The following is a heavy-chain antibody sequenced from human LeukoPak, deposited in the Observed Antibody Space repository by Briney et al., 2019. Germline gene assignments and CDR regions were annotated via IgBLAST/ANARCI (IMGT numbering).Heavy chain of an antibody. D-gene: IGHD2-21*02. J-gene: IGHJ1*01. CDR1: GFTFSSYG. CDR3: VTMELTFCGGDCESEQFQA. V-gene: IGHV3-30*06. CDR2: ISDDGRRK. Sequence: PGGSLRLSCAASGFTFSSYGMHWVRQAPGKGLEWVALISDDGRRKDYVDSVKGRFSISRDNSKNTMYLQMNNPRPEDTAVYYCVTMELTFCGGDCESEQFQAWGQGTLVIVSS.